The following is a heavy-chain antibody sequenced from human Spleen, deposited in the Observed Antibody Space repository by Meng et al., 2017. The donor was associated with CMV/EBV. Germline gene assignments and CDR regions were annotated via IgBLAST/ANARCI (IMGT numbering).Heavy chain of an antibody. J-gene: IGHJ6*02. Sequence: SETLSLTCTVSGGSISSSSYYWGWIRQPPGKGLEWIGSIYYSGSTYYNPSLKSRVTISVDTSKNQFSLKLSSVTAADTAVYYCAGHNGGSGSYSYYYYGMDVWGQGTTVTVSS. D-gene: IGHD3-10*01. CDR2: IYYSGST. CDR1: GGSISSSSYY. CDR3: AGHNGGSGSYSYYYYGMDV. V-gene: IGHV4-39*01.